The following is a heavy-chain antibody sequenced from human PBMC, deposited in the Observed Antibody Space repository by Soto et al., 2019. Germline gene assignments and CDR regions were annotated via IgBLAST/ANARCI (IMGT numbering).Heavy chain of an antibody. D-gene: IGHD6-13*01. CDR2: ISGSGGST. CDR1: GFTFSSYA. Sequence: RGSLTLSCAASGFTFSSYAITWFFQAPGKGLEWVSAISGSGGSTYYADSVKGRFTISRDNSKNTLYLQMNSLRAEDTAVYYCAKDIAAAATSGDYYYYYGMEVWGQGNTVT. J-gene: IGHJ6*02. V-gene: IGHV3-23*01. CDR3: AKDIAAAATSGDYYYYYGMEV.